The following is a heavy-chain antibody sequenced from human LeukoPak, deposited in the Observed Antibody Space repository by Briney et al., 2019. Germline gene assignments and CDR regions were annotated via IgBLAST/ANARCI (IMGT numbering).Heavy chain of an antibody. Sequence: SVKVSCKASGYTLTSYGISWVRQAPGQGLEWMGGIIPIFGTANYAQKFQGRVTITADESTSTAYMELSSLRSEDTAVYYCAREDTAMVIPFDYWGQGTLVTVSS. CDR2: IIPIFGTA. CDR1: GYTLTSYG. D-gene: IGHD5-18*01. V-gene: IGHV1-69*13. J-gene: IGHJ4*02. CDR3: AREDTAMVIPFDY.